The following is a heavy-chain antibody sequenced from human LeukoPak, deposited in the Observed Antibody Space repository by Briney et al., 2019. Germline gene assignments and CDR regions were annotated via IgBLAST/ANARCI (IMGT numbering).Heavy chain of an antibody. V-gene: IGHV5-51*01. D-gene: IGHD1-7*01. CDR3: ARGAAGTTPDYYYFGLDV. J-gene: IGHJ6*02. CDR2: IYPGDSDT. CDR1: GYRFTDYW. Sequence: GEPLKIPCKGSGYRFTDYWIGWVRQMPGKGLEWMGIIYPGDSDTRYSPSFQGQVTISADKSINTAHLQWSSLKASDTAMYYCARGAAGTTPDYYYFGLDVWGQGTTVKVSS.